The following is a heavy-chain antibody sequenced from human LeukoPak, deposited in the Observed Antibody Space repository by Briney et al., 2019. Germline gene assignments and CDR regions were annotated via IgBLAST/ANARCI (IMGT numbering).Heavy chain of an antibody. D-gene: IGHD2-2*01. CDR3: ARDGHCSSTSCPRPGMDV. CDR1: GGTFSSYA. J-gene: IGHJ6*02. CDR2: IIPIFGTA. Sequence: GASVKVSCKASGGTFSSYAISWVRQAPGQGLEWMGGIIPIFGTANYAQKFQGRVTMTRDTSTSTVYMELSSLRSEDTAVYYCARDGHCSSTSCPRPGMDVWGQGTTVTVSS. V-gene: IGHV1-69*05.